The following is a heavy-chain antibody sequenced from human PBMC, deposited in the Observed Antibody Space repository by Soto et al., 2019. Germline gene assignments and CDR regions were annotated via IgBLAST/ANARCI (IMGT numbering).Heavy chain of an antibody. CDR2: IFTGGGT. CDR1: GFTVNNFY. CDR3: ARELPVRGVPYTLGH. V-gene: IGHV3-66*01. J-gene: IGHJ4*02. D-gene: IGHD3-10*01. Sequence: LRLSCAASGFTVNNFYIAWVRQVPGKGLEWVSVIFTGGGTYYADSVKGRFVISRDTSKNSVYLQMNSLRVADTAVYYCARELPVRGVPYTLGHWGQGAQVTVSS.